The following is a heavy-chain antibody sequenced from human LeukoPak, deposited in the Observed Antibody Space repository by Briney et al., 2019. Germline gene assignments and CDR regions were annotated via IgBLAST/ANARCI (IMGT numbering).Heavy chain of an antibody. V-gene: IGHV3-23*01. Sequence: GGSLRLSCAASGFTFSTYAMSWVRQAPGKGLEWVSTISGSGGSTYYADSVKGRFTISRDNPKNTLYLQMNSLRVEDTAVHYCAKDVLSSGWLYSFGYWGQGTLVTVSS. CDR1: GFTFSTYA. J-gene: IGHJ4*02. D-gene: IGHD6-19*01. CDR2: ISGSGGST. CDR3: AKDVLSSGWLYSFGY.